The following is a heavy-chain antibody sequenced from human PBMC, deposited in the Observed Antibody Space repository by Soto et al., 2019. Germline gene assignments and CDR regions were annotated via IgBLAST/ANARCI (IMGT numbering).Heavy chain of an antibody. D-gene: IGHD3-3*01. CDR1: GGSFSGYY. J-gene: IGHJ4*02. V-gene: IGHV4-34*01. Sequence: PSETLSLTCAVYGGSFSGYYWSWIRQPPGKGLEWIGEINHSGSTNYNPSLKSRVTISVDTSKNQFSLKLSSVTAADTAVYYCARGRLDFWSGYPSYFDYWGQGTLVTVSS. CDR2: INHSGST. CDR3: ARGRLDFWSGYPSYFDY.